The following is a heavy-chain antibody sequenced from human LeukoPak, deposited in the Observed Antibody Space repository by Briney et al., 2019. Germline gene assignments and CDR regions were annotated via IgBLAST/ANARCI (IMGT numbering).Heavy chain of an antibody. Sequence: ASVKVSCKASGYTFTGCYMHWVRHAPGQGLEWMGRINPNSGGTNYAQKFQGRVTMTRDTSISTAYMELSRLRSDDTAVYYCARRKYSSSSPHYYYYYMDVWGKGTTVTVSS. CDR2: INPNSGGT. J-gene: IGHJ6*03. V-gene: IGHV1-2*06. CDR3: ARRKYSSSSPHYYYYYMDV. CDR1: GYTFTGCY. D-gene: IGHD6-6*01.